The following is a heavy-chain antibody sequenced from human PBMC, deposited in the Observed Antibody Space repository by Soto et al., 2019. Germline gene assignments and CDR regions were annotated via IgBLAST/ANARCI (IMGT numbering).Heavy chain of an antibody. D-gene: IGHD3-9*01. Sequence: ASVKVSCKASGYTFTSYDINWVRQATGQGLEWMGWMNPNSGNTGYAQKFQGRVTMTRNTSISTAYMELSSLRSEDTAVYYCARGQGYDILTGYKDNWFDPWGQGTLVTVS. CDR3: ARGQGYDILTGYKDNWFDP. J-gene: IGHJ5*02. CDR2: MNPNSGNT. V-gene: IGHV1-8*01. CDR1: GYTFTSYD.